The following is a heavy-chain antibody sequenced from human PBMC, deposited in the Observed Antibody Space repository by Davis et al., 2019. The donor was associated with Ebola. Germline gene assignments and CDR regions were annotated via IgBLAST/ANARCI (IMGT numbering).Heavy chain of an antibody. V-gene: IGHV3-48*02. Sequence: GESLKISCAVSGFTFSTYAIHWVRQAPGKGLEWLSYIGGFSDNINYAHSVEGRFTISRDNAKDSLSLHMNGLRDDDTAVYYCARRIIGSSRGGVDVWGQGTTVTVSS. CDR3: ARRIIGSSRGGVDV. J-gene: IGHJ6*02. CDR1: GFTFSTYA. CDR2: IGGFSDNI. D-gene: IGHD2-2*01.